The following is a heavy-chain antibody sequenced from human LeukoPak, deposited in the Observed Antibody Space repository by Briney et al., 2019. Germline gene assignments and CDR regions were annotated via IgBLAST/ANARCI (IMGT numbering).Heavy chain of an antibody. V-gene: IGHV3-21*01. CDR3: ERDLYGYCSSTSCYPGAFDI. CDR2: ISSISSYT. Sequence: GGSLTLSCAASGFTFSIYSMNWVRQAPGKGLEWVSSISSISSYTFYTDSVKGRFTISRDDAKNSLYLKMKSMSAEDKAVYYCERDLYGYCSSTSCYPGAFDIWGQGTMVTVSS. J-gene: IGHJ3*02. D-gene: IGHD2-2*03. CDR1: GFTFSIYS.